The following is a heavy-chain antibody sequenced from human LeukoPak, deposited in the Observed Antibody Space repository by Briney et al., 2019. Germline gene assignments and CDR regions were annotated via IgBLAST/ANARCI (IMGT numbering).Heavy chain of an antibody. CDR1: GYTFSSYG. J-gene: IGHJ4*02. Sequence: ASVKVSCKASGYTFSSYGISWVRQAPGQGLEWMGWISGYNGNANYAQKLQGRVTMTTDTSTSTAYMELRSLRSDDTAVYYCARENFPTIRGYCTGGSCALDFWGQGTLATVSS. D-gene: IGHD2-15*01. CDR2: ISGYNGNA. V-gene: IGHV1-18*01. CDR3: ARENFPTIRGYCTGGSCALDF.